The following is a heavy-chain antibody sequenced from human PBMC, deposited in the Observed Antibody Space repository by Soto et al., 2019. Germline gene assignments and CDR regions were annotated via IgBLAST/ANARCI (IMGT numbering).Heavy chain of an antibody. CDR1: GGSISSYY. CDR2: IYYSGST. D-gene: IGHD2-15*01. V-gene: IGHV4-59*01. J-gene: IGHJ4*02. Sequence: PSETLSLTCTVSGGSISSYYWSWIRQPPGKGLEWIGYIYYSGSTNYSPSLRSRVTISVDTSKNRFSLKLSSVTAADTAVYYCARDRGDSGGPVGNFEYWGQGTLVTVSS. CDR3: ARDRGDSGGPVGNFEY.